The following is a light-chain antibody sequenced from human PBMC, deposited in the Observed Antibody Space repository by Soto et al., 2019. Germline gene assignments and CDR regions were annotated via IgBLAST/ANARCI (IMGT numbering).Light chain of an antibody. CDR2: KAS. CDR1: QSISSW. J-gene: IGKJ1*01. CDR3: QQYNRYWT. V-gene: IGKV1-5*03. Sequence: DIQMTQSTSTLSASVGDRVTITCRASQSISSWLAWYQQKPGKAPKLLIYKASSLESGVPSRFSGSGSGTEFTLTISSLQPDDFATYYCQQYNRYWTFGQGNKVEIK.